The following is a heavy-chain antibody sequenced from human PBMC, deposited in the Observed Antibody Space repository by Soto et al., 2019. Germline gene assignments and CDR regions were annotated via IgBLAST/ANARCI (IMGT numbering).Heavy chain of an antibody. J-gene: IGHJ3*02. D-gene: IGHD6-19*01. V-gene: IGHV3-23*01. CDR1: GFTFSSYA. Sequence: EVQLLESGGGLVQPGGSLRLSCAASGFTFSSYAMSWVRQAPGKGLEWVSAISGSGGSTYYADSVKGRFTISRDHTKNTLHLQMNTLRAEDTAVYYCAKDLHSSGADAFDIWGQGTMVTVSS. CDR3: AKDLHSSGADAFDI. CDR2: ISGSGGST.